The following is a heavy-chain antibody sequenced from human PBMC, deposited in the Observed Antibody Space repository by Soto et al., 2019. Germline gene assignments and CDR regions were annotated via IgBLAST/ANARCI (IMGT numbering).Heavy chain of an antibody. Sequence: SETLSLTCTVSGGSISSGGYYWSWIRQHPGKGLEWIGYIYYSGSTYYNPSLKSRVTISVDTSKNQFSLKLSSVTAADTAVYYCATYSAYSSSWYYFDYWGQGTLVTVSS. CDR2: IYYSGST. D-gene: IGHD6-13*01. CDR1: GGSISSGGYY. V-gene: IGHV4-31*03. J-gene: IGHJ4*02. CDR3: ATYSAYSSSWYYFDY.